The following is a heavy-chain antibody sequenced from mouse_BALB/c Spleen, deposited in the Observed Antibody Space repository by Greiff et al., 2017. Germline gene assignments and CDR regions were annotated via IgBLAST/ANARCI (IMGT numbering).Heavy chain of an antibody. J-gene: IGHJ4*01. Sequence: QVHVKQSGPELVKPGASVKMSCKASGYTFTSYYIHWVKQRPGQGLEWIGWIYPGDGSTKYNEKFKGKTTLTADKSSSTAYMLLSSLTSEDSAIYFCARRGLRRGAMDYWGQGTSVTVSS. D-gene: IGHD2-12*01. CDR1: GYTFTSYY. CDR3: ARRGLRRGAMDY. CDR2: IYPGDGST. V-gene: IGHV1S56*01.